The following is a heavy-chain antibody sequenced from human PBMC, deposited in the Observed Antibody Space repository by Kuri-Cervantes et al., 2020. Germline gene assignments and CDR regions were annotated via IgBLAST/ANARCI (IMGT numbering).Heavy chain of an antibody. V-gene: IGHV3-48*04. J-gene: IGHJ3*02. CDR3: ARAGEIPVITIFGVGTGAFDI. CDR2: ISSSGSTI. Sequence: GESLKISCEAYTLTFSTYGMSWVRQAPGKGLEWVSYISSSGSTIYYADSVKGRFTISRDNAKNSLYLQMNSLRAEDTAVYYCARAGEIPVITIFGVGTGAFDIWGQGTMVTVSS. CDR1: TLTFSTYG. D-gene: IGHD3-3*01.